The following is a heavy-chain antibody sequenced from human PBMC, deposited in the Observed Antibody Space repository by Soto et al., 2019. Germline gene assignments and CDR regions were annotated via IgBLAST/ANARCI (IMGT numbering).Heavy chain of an antibody. Sequence: SETLSLTCAVSGYSISSGYYWGWIRQPPGKGLEWIGSIYHSGSTYYNPSLKSRVTISVDTSKNQFSLKLSSVTAADTAGYYCARVDRQQLDYWGQGTLVTVSS. J-gene: IGHJ4*02. CDR3: ARVDRQQLDY. D-gene: IGHD6-13*01. CDR1: GYSISSGYY. V-gene: IGHV4-38-2*01. CDR2: IYHSGST.